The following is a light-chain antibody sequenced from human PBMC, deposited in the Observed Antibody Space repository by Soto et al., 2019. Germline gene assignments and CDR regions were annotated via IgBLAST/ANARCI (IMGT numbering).Light chain of an antibody. J-gene: IGKJ5*01. CDR2: VPS. Sequence: EIVMTQSPATLSVSPGERATLSCRASQSVSSTLAWYQQKPGQAPRLLLYVPSTRATGIPARFSGSGSGTEFTLTISSLQSEDFAVYYCQQYNNWPPITFGQGTRLEIK. V-gene: IGKV3-15*01. CDR1: QSVSST. CDR3: QQYNNWPPIT.